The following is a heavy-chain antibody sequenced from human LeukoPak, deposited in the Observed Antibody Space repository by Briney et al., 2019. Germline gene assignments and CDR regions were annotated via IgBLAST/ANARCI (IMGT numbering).Heavy chain of an antibody. J-gene: IGHJ4*02. D-gene: IGHD2-15*01. CDR1: GFTFSNYW. CDR3: AKTGAVPIVYYFDY. CDR2: ISGRGANT. Sequence: PGGSLRLSCAASGFTFSNYWMSWVRQAPGKGLEWVSGISGRGANTYYADSVKGRFTVSRDNSKNTLYLHMNSLRAEDTAVYYCAKTGAVPIVYYFDYWGQGTLVTVSS. V-gene: IGHV3-23*01.